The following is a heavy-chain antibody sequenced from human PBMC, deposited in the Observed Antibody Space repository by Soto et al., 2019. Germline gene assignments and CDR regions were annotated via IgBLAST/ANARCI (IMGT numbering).Heavy chain of an antibody. D-gene: IGHD3-22*01. V-gene: IGHV4-4*02. CDR3: ARYDSSGYYWPYYYYGMEV. J-gene: IGHJ6*02. CDR1: GGSISSSNW. Sequence: SETLSLTCAVLGGSISSSNWWSWVRQPPGKGLEWIGEIYHSGSTNYNPSLKSRVTISVDKSKNQFSLKLSSVTAEDTAVYYCARYDSSGYYWPYYYYGMEVWGQGTTVTVSS. CDR2: IYHSGST.